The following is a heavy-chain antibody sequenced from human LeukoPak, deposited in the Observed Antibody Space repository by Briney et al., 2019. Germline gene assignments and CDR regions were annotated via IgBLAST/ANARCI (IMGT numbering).Heavy chain of an antibody. D-gene: IGHD6-19*01. CDR3: ARGQSYNWFDP. V-gene: IGHV1-8*01. CDR1: AYTFTSYD. J-gene: IGHJ5*02. Sequence: ASVKVSCKASAYTFTSYDINWVRQASGQGLEWMGWMNPNSGNTGYSQKFQGRVTMTMNTSISTAYMELSSLRSEDTAVYYCARGQSYNWFDPWGQGTLVTVSS. CDR2: MNPNSGNT.